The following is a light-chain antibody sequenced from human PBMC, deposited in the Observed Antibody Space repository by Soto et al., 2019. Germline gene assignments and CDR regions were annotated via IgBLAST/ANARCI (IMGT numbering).Light chain of an antibody. Sequence: DIQMTQSPSALSASVGDRATITCRASQSISSWLAWYQQKPGKAPKLLIYDASTLQSGVPSRYSGSGSGTEFTLTISSRQPDDFATYYCQQYNRDSWTFGQGTKVDIK. V-gene: IGKV1-5*01. J-gene: IGKJ1*01. CDR3: QQYNRDSWT. CDR1: QSISSW. CDR2: DAS.